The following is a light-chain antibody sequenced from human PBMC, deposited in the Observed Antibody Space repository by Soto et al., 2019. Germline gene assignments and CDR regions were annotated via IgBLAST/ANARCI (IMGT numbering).Light chain of an antibody. V-gene: IGKV1-5*01. J-gene: IGKJ1*01. CDR3: QHYNSNTWT. Sequence: DIQMTQSPSTLSASVGDRVTITCRASQSISSWLAWYQQKPGKAPKLLIYDASSLESGVPSRFSGSGSGTEFTLTISSLQPDDFATYYCQHYNSNTWTFGQGTK. CDR2: DAS. CDR1: QSISSW.